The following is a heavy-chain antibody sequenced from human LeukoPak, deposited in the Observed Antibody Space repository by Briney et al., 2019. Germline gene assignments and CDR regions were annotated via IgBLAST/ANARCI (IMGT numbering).Heavy chain of an antibody. CDR3: ARRRHCTSGSCEDFDF. D-gene: IGHD2-15*01. J-gene: IGHJ4*02. V-gene: IGHV5-51*01. Sequence: GEALKISCKASGNSFGNYWNGWVRPMPGKGLEWMGTIYPGDSDTRYSPSFQGQVTTSADKSISTAYLQWSSLKASDTAMYYCARRRHCTSGSCEDFDFWGQGTLVTVSS. CDR2: IYPGDSDT. CDR1: GNSFGNYW.